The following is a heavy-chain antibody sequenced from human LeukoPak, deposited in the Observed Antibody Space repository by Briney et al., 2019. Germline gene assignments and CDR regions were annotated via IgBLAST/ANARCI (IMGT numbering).Heavy chain of an antibody. D-gene: IGHD6-13*01. CDR2: IYYSGST. V-gene: IGHV4-31*03. Sequence: SEPLSLTCTVPGGSISSGGYYWSWIRQHPGKGLEWIGYIYYSGSTYYNPSLKSRVTISVDTSKNQFSLKLSSVTAADTAVYYCARAPWTAAGQYFQHWGQGTLVTVSS. J-gene: IGHJ1*01. CDR3: ARAPWTAAGQYFQH. CDR1: GGSISSGGYY.